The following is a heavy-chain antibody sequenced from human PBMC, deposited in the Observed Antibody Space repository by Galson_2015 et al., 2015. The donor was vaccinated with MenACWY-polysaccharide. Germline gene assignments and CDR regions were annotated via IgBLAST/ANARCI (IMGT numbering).Heavy chain of an antibody. Sequence: KVSCKASGYSFNDNYIHWVRQAPGQGLEWMGWIHPKSGGTQYAQKFQGRVTMTRDTSISTSYMELSRLRPDDTAVYYCATPGGRDYWGQGTLDTVSS. CDR1: GYSFNDNY. CDR3: ATPGGRDY. CDR2: IHPKSGGT. D-gene: IGHD4-23*01. J-gene: IGHJ4*02. V-gene: IGHV1-2*02.